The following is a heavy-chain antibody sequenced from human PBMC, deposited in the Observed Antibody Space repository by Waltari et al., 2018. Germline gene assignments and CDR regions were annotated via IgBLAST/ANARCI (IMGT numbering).Heavy chain of an antibody. CDR3: ARVGATGPVDY. CDR1: GGSISSSSYY. CDR2: IYYSGST. V-gene: IGHV4-39*07. J-gene: IGHJ4*02. Sequence: QLQLQESGPGLVKPSETLSLTCTVSGGSISSSSYYWGWIRQPPGKGLEWIGSIYYSGSTYYNPSLKSRVTRSVDTSKNQFSLKLSAVTAADTAVYYCARVGATGPVDYWGQGTLVTVSS. D-gene: IGHD1-26*01.